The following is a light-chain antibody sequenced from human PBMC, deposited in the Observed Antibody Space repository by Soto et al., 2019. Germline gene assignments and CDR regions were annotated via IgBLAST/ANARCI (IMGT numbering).Light chain of an antibody. Sequence: EIVLTQSPGNLSLSPGERATLSCRASQSVSSSYLAWYQQKPGQAPRLLIYGASSRATGIPDRFSGSGSGTDFTLTISRLEAEDSAVYYCLQYDTAPRTFGQGTRLEIK. CDR1: QSVSSSY. CDR2: GAS. CDR3: LQYDTAPRT. J-gene: IGKJ5*01. V-gene: IGKV3-20*01.